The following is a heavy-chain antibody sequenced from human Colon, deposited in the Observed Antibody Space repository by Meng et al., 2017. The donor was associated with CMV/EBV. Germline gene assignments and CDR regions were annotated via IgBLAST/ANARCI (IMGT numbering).Heavy chain of an antibody. J-gene: IGHJ4*02. CDR3: ASAGEGPPTFDY. V-gene: IGHV4-34*01. CDR1: GGSFSGSY. D-gene: IGHD3-10*01. CDR2: INHSGST. Sequence: GAGYGGSFSGSYWSSLRKPPGKGLEWIGEINHSGSTTYHPSLKSRVTISVDTSKNQFSLKLSSVTAADTAVYYCASAGEGPPTFDYWGQGTLVTVSS.